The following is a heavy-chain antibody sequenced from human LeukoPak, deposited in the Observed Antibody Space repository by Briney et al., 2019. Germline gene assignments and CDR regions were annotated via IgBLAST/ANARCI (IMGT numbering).Heavy chain of an antibody. J-gene: IGHJ6*02. CDR3: ARGHPPYSSSPWYYGMDV. Sequence: ASVKVSCKASGYTFTSYGISWVRQAPGQGLEWMGWISAYNGNTNYAQKLQGRVTMTTDTSTSTAYKELRSLRSDDTAVYYCARGHPPYSSSPWYYGMDVWGQGTTVTVSS. V-gene: IGHV1-18*01. D-gene: IGHD6-13*01. CDR1: GYTFTSYG. CDR2: ISAYNGNT.